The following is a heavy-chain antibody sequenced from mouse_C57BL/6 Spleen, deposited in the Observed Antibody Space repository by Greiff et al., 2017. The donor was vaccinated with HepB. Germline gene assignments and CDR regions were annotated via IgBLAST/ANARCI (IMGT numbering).Heavy chain of an antibody. J-gene: IGHJ3*01. Sequence: EVKLVESGGGLVKPGGSLKLSCAASGFTFSDYGMHWVRQAPEKGLEWVAYISSGSSTIYYADTVKGRFTISRDNAKNTLFLQMTSLRSEDTAMYYCASPGDYGSRGFAYWGQGTLVTVSA. CDR3: ASPGDYGSRGFAY. CDR2: ISSGSSTI. CDR1: GFTFSDYG. V-gene: IGHV5-17*01. D-gene: IGHD1-1*01.